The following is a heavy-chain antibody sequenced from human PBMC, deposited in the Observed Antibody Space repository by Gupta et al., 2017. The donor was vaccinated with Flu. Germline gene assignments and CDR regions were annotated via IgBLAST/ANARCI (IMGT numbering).Heavy chain of an antibody. D-gene: IGHD2-2*01. CDR2: IIPIFGTA. Sequence: YAISWVRQAPGQGLEWMGGIIPIFGTANYAQKFQGRVTITADESTSTAYMELSSLRSEDTAVYYCARSPTYDYYYYYMDVWGKGTTVTVSS. CDR3: ARSPTYDYYYYYMDV. J-gene: IGHJ6*03. V-gene: IGHV1-69*01. CDR1: YA.